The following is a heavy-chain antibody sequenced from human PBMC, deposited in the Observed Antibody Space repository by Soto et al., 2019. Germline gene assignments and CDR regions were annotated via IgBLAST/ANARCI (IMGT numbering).Heavy chain of an antibody. V-gene: IGHV4-59*01. CDR1: GGSISSYY. CDR3: AREENYYDSSGYYGRYNWFDP. J-gene: IGHJ5*02. CDR2: IYYSGST. D-gene: IGHD3-22*01. Sequence: TLSLTCTVSGGSISSYYWSWIRQPPGKGLEWIGYIYYSGSTNYNPSLKSRVTISVDTSKNQFSLKLSSVTAADTAVYYCAREENYYDSSGYYGRYNWFDPWGQGTLVTVSS.